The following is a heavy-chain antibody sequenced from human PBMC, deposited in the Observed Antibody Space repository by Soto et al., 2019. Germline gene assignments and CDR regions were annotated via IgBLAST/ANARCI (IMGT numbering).Heavy chain of an antibody. D-gene: IGHD2-2*01. CDR2: IYYSGST. CDR1: GGPLSSYY. V-gene: IGHV4-59*01. CDR3: ARLQGYCITTGCYGNYAMDV. Sequence: SETLSLTCTVSGGPLSSYYWSWIRQPPGKGLEWIGYIYYSGSTNYNPSLKSRVTISVDTSKNQFSLELSSVTAADTAVYYCARLQGYCITTGCYGNYAMDVWGQGTKVTVSS. J-gene: IGHJ6*02.